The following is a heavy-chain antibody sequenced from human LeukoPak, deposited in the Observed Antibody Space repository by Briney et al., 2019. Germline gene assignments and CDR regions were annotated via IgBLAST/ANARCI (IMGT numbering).Heavy chain of an antibody. CDR2: INHSGST. CDR3: ARGRGYCSRTSCYSRRAGFDY. J-gene: IGHJ4*02. CDR1: GGSFSGYY. D-gene: IGHD2-2*01. V-gene: IGHV4-34*01. Sequence: SETLSLNCAVYGGSFSGYYWSWIRQPPGKGLEWIGEINHSGSTNYNPSLKSRVTISVDTSKNQFSLKLSSVTAADTAVYYCARGRGYCSRTSCYSRRAGFDYWGQGTLVTVSS.